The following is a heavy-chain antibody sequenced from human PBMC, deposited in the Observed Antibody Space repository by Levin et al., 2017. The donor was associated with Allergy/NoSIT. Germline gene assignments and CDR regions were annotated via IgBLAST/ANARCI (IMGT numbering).Heavy chain of an antibody. CDR3: ARSGSGWYPGIFDY. Sequence: PSETLSLTCTVSGGSISSSSYYWGWIRQPPGKGLEWIGSIYYSGSTYYNPSLKSRVTISVDTSKNQFSLKLSSVTAADTAVYYCARSGSGWYPGIFDYWGQGTLVTVSS. D-gene: IGHD6-19*01. V-gene: IGHV4-39*01. J-gene: IGHJ4*02. CDR2: IYYSGST. CDR1: GGSISSSSYY.